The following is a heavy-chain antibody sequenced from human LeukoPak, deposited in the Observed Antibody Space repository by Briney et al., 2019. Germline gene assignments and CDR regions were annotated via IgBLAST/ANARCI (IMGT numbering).Heavy chain of an antibody. Sequence: GGSPRLSCAASGFTFSSYAMHWVRQAPGKGLEWVAVISYDGSNKYYADSVKGRFTISRDNSKNTLYLQMNSLRAEDTAVYYCARGGDSYYYMDVWGKGTTVTVSS. CDR2: ISYDGSNK. J-gene: IGHJ6*03. V-gene: IGHV3-30*04. CDR3: ARGGDSYYYMDV. D-gene: IGHD3-16*01. CDR1: GFTFSSYA.